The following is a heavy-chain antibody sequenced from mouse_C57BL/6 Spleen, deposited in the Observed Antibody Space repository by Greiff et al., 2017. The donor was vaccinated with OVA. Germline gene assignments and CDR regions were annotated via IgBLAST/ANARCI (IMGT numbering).Heavy chain of an antibody. J-gene: IGHJ2*01. Sequence: EVQGVESGGDLVKPGGSLKLSCAASGFTFSSYGMSWVRQTPDKRLEWVATISSGGSYTYYPDSVKGRFTISRDNAKNTLYLQMSSLKSEDTAMYYCARRRGSSYFDYWGQGTTLTVSS. CDR1: GFTFSSYG. D-gene: IGHD1-1*01. V-gene: IGHV5-6*01. CDR3: ARRRGSSYFDY. CDR2: ISSGGSYT.